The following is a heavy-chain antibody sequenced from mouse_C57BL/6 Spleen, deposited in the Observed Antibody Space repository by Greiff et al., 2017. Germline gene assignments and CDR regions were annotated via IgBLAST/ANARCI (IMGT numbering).Heavy chain of an antibody. CDR1: GYTFTDYN. J-gene: IGHJ4*01. Sequence: VQLQQSGPELVKPGASVKMSCKASGYTFTDYNMHWVKQSHGKSLEWIGYINPNNGGTSYNQKFKGKATLTVNKSSSTAYMELRSLTSEESAVYYCARSDGTPYYYAMDYWGQGTSVTVSS. CDR2: INPNNGGT. V-gene: IGHV1-22*01. D-gene: IGHD3-3*01. CDR3: ARSDGTPYYYAMDY.